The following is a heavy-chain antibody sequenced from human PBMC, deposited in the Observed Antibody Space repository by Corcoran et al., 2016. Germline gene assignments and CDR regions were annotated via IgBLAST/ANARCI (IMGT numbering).Heavy chain of an antibody. V-gene: IGHV2-70*04. J-gene: IGHJ4*02. CDR3: ARSYCSSGTCYGIPSAFDY. D-gene: IGHD2-15*01. Sequence: QVAVKEAGPALVKPTQTLTLTCTFSGFSLSARGMRVSWIRQPTGEALEWLARIDWGDEKFYSTFLKTRLTILKDASKNQVVLIMNNMYTVEKAPYYGARSYCSSGTCYGIPSAFDYWGQGALVTVSS. CDR2: IDWGDEK. CDR1: GFSLSARGMR.